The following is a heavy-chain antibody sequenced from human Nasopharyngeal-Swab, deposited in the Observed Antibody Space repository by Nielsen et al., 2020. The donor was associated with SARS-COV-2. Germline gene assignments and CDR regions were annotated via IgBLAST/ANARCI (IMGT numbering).Heavy chain of an antibody. J-gene: IGHJ6*02. CDR3: ARTDIVVVPAATTPRKDGMDV. Sequence: SETLSLTCAVYGGSFSGYYWSWLRQPPGKGLEWIGEINHSGSTNYNPSLKSRVTISVDTSKNQFSLKLSSVTAADTAVYYCARTDIVVVPAATTPRKDGMDVWGQGTTVTASS. V-gene: IGHV4-34*01. CDR1: GGSFSGYY. CDR2: INHSGST. D-gene: IGHD2-2*01.